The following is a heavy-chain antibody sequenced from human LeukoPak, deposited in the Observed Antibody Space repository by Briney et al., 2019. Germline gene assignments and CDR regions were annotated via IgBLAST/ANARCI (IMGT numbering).Heavy chain of an antibody. CDR1: GGSISGYY. D-gene: IGHD4/OR15-4a*01. J-gene: IGHJ3*02. Sequence: SETLSLTCTVSGGSISGYYWSWVRQPAGKRLEWMGQIHSSGSTIYNPSLKSRVTMSADTSKNQFSLRLSSVTAADTAVYYCARVLFPSSRGAFDIWGQGTMVTVSS. CDR3: ARVLFPSSRGAFDI. CDR2: IHSSGST. V-gene: IGHV4-4*07.